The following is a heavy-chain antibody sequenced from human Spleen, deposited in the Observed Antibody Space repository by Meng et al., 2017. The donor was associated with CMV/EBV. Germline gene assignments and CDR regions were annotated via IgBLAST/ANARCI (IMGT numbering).Heavy chain of an antibody. D-gene: IGHD1-26*01. CDR1: GFTFRSYG. CDR3: ARGPEGWGGSYADY. J-gene: IGHJ4*02. V-gene: IGHV3-30*02. CDR2: IRSDGSNK. Sequence: GESLKISCAASGFTFRSYGMHWVRQAPGKGLEWVAFIRSDGSNKYYADSVKGRFTVSRDNSKNTLYLQMNSLRAEDTAVYYCARGPEGWGGSYADYWGQGTLVTVSS.